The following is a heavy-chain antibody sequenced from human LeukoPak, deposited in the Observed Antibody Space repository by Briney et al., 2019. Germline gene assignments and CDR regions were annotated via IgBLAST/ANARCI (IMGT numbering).Heavy chain of an antibody. CDR1: GGSISSSSNY. V-gene: IGHV4-39*07. CDR3: ARDIAAAGPIDY. D-gene: IGHD6-13*01. Sequence: PSETLSLTCTVSGGSISSSSNYWGWVRQPPGKGLEWIGSMYYSGGSYHNPSLKSRVTISVDTSKNQFSLKLSSVTAADTAVYYCARDIAAAGPIDYWGQGTLVTVSS. CDR2: MYYSGGS. J-gene: IGHJ4*02.